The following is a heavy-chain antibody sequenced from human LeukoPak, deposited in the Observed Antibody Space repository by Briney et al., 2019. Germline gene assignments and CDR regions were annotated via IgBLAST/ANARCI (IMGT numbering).Heavy chain of an antibody. CDR2: ISYDGSNK. J-gene: IGHJ4*02. D-gene: IGHD6-19*01. CDR1: GFTFSSYG. Sequence: GGSLRLSCAASGFTFSSYGMHWVRQAPGKGLEWVAVISYDGSNKYYADSVKGRFTISRDNSKNTLYLQMNSLRAEDTAVYYCAKDSSGWYFDYWGQGTLVTVSS. CDR3: AKDSSGWYFDY. V-gene: IGHV3-30*18.